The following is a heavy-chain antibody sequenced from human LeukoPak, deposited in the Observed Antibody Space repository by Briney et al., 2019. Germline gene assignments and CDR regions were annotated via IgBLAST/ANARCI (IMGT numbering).Heavy chain of an antibody. CDR3: ARYYYDRSAYLNY. V-gene: IGHV3-74*01. J-gene: IGHJ4*02. CDR1: GFTFSSYW. D-gene: IGHD3-22*01. CDR2: INNDGSST. Sequence: GGSLRLSCAASGFTFSSYWMHWVRQAPGKGLVWVSHINNDGSSTSYADSVKGRFTISRDNAKNTLYLQMNSLRAEDTAVYYCARYYYDRSAYLNYWGQGTLVTVSS.